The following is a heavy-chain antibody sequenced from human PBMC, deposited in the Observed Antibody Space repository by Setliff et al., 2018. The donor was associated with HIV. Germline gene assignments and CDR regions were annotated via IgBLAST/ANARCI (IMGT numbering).Heavy chain of an antibody. CDR3: ARVPVAGANWFDP. D-gene: IGHD2-21*01. J-gene: IGHJ5*02. CDR1: GVSINRTDHY. V-gene: IGHV4-39*01. CDR2: VSQSGST. Sequence: SETLSLTCSVSGVSINRTDHYWGWIRQSPGKSLEWIGSVSQSGSTYYNPSLKSRITTSVDRSKNLFSLKLISVTAADQGVYYCARVPVAGANWFDPWGRGTLVTVSS.